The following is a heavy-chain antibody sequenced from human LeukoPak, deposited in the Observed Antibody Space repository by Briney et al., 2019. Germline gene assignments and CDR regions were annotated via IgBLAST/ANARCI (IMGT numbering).Heavy chain of an antibody. CDR3: ASMYSGSSGWFDS. CDR2: IYYSGST. Sequence: PSETLSLTCTVSGGSISSYYWSWLRQPPGKGLEWIGYIYYSGSTNYNPSLKSRVTISVDTSKNQFSLMLTSVSAADTAVYYCASMYSGSSGWFDSWGQGTLVTVSS. D-gene: IGHD1-26*01. V-gene: IGHV4-59*08. J-gene: IGHJ5*01. CDR1: GGSISSYY.